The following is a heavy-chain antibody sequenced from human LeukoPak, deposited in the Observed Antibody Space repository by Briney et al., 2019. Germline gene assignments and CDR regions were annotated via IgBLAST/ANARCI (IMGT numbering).Heavy chain of an antibody. J-gene: IGHJ5*02. CDR3: ARDEANFYPTVGWFDP. CDR2: IYYGGNT. CDR1: GGSISSSSYY. V-gene: IGHV4-39*07. D-gene: IGHD2/OR15-2a*01. Sequence: SETLSLTCTVSGGSISSSSYYWGWIRQPPGKGLEWIGSIYYGGNTYYNPSLKSRVTISVDTSKNQFSLKLSSVTAADTAVYYCARDEANFYPTVGWFDPWGQGTLVTVSS.